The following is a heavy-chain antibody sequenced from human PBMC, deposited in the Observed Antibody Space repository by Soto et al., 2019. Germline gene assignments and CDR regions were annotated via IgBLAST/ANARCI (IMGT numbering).Heavy chain of an antibody. Sequence: QITLKESGPTLVKPTQTLTLTCTFSGFSLTTRGVGVGWIRQPPGKALECLALIYWDDDKRYSPSLQSSLSITKDTSNNQVVLTMTNVDPVDTATYYCAHIPNYYQYDWFAPWGQGTLVSVSS. J-gene: IGHJ5*02. CDR2: IYWDDDK. CDR1: GFSLTTRGVG. CDR3: AHIPNYYQYDWFAP. V-gene: IGHV2-5*02. D-gene: IGHD3-16*01.